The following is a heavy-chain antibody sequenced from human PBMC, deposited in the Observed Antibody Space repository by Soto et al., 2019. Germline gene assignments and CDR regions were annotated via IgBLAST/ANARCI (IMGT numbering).Heavy chain of an antibody. V-gene: IGHV1-8*01. Sequence: ASVKVSCKASGYTFTSYDINWVRQATGQGLEWMGWMNPNSGNTGYAQKFQGRVTMTRNTSISTAYMELSSLRSEDTAVYYCARGLPRTRYSFGEVWFDPWGQGTLVTVSS. D-gene: IGHD3-10*01. J-gene: IGHJ5*02. CDR2: MNPNSGNT. CDR3: ARGLPRTRYSFGEVWFDP. CDR1: GYTFTSYD.